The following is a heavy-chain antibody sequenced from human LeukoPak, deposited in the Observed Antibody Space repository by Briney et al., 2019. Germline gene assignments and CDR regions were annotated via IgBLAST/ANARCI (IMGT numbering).Heavy chain of an antibody. V-gene: IGHV3-21*01. J-gene: IGHJ4*02. D-gene: IGHD2-15*01. Sequence: GGSLRLSCAASGFTFSTYSMNWVRQAPGKGLEWVSSISSSGSFIYYTDSVKGRFTISRDNAKNSLYLQMNSLRAEDTAVYYCARDVRYCSGGSCPDYWGQGTLVTVSS. CDR1: GFTFSTYS. CDR2: ISSSGSFI. CDR3: ARDVRYCSGGSCPDY.